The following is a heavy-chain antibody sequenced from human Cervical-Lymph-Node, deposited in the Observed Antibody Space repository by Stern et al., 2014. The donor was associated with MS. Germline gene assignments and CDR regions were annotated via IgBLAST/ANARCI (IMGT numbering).Heavy chain of an antibody. CDR3: ARGLLGSENAFDI. CDR2: FCAYNVNT. V-gene: IGHV1-18*01. Sequence: QVQLVQSGAEVKKPGASVKVSCKGSGYTFTSYGISWVRQAPGKGIEWMGWFCAYNVNTIYAHTLQVRFTMTTDTSTSTAYMELMSLRSDDTAVYYCARGLLGSENAFDIWGQGTMVTVSS. D-gene: IGHD2-15*01. J-gene: IGHJ3*02. CDR1: GYTFTSYG.